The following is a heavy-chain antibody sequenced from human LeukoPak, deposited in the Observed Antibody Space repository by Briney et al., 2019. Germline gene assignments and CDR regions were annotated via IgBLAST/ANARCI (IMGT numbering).Heavy chain of an antibody. V-gene: IGHV1-2*06. CDR1: GYTFTSYD. D-gene: IGHD6-19*01. CDR2: INPNSGGT. J-gene: IGHJ4*02. Sequence: ASVKVSCKSSGYTFTSYDINWVRQATGQGLEGMGRINPNSGGTNYAQKFQGRVTMTRHTSISTAYMELSRLRSDDTAVYYCARVSGGWLSQQIDYWGQGTLVTVSS. CDR3: ARVSGGWLSQQIDY.